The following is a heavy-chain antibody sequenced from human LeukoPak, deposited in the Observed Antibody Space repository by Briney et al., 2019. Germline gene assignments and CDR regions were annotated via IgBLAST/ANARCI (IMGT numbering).Heavy chain of an antibody. Sequence: GGSLRLSCAASGFTFSSYAMSWVRQAPGKGLEWVSAISGSGGSTYYADSVKGRFTISRDNAKNSLYLQMNSLRAEDTAVYYCAKGLEIFGVVPQYFDYWGQGTLVTVSS. V-gene: IGHV3-23*01. CDR2: ISGSGGST. CDR3: AKGLEIFGVVPQYFDY. D-gene: IGHD3-3*01. J-gene: IGHJ4*02. CDR1: GFTFSSYA.